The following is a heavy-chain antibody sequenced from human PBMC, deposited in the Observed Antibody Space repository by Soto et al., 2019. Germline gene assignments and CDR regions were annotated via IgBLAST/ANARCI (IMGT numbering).Heavy chain of an antibody. V-gene: IGHV1-69*01. CDR3: ATVDYDARGYFQH. D-gene: IGHD4-17*01. CDR1: GGTFNNFA. CDR2: VVPFFGSS. Sequence: QVQLVQSGAEVKKPGSSLKVSCKASGGTFNNFAVYWVRQAPGQGLEWMGRVVPFFGSSTYAEKFEDRVSMTVDESTATAYLDIRSLTSEDTAVYYCATVDYDARGYFQHWGQGTLITVS. J-gene: IGHJ1*01.